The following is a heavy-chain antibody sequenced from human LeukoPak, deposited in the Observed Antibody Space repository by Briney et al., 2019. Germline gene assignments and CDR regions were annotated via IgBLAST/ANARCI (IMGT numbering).Heavy chain of an antibody. D-gene: IGHD2-15*01. Sequence: PGGSLRFSCVASGFTFSTYSITWVRQAPGKGLEWVSYISSSSSTIYYADSVKGRFTISRDNARNSLYLQMNSLRAEDTAVYYCARDPRGYDEVDFDYWGQGTLVTVSS. CDR1: GFTFSTYS. J-gene: IGHJ4*02. CDR3: ARDPRGYDEVDFDY. CDR2: ISSSSSTI. V-gene: IGHV3-48*04.